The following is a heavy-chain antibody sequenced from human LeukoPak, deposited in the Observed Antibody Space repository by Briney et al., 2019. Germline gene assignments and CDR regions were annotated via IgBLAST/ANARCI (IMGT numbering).Heavy chain of an antibody. CDR1: GGSISSYY. CDR2: IYYSGST. J-gene: IGHJ4*02. V-gene: IGHV4-59*01. CDR3: AREGSSGWYDY. D-gene: IGHD6-19*01. Sequence: SETLSLTCTASGGSISSYYWSWIRQPPGKGLEWIGYIYYSGSTNYNPSLKSRVTISVDTSKNQFSLKLSSVTAADTAVYYCAREGSSGWYDYWGQGTLVTVSS.